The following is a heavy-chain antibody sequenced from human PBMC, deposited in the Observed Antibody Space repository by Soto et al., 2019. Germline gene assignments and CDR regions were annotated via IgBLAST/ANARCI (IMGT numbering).Heavy chain of an antibody. CDR2: IWYDGSNK. CDR1: GFTLSSYG. J-gene: IGHJ4*02. Sequence: PGGSLRLSCAASGFTLSSYGMHWVRQAPGKGLEWVAVIWYDGSNKYYADSVKGRFTISRDNSKNTLYLQMNSLRAEDTAVYYCARDRGYSYGLFDYWGQGTLVTVSS. V-gene: IGHV3-33*01. D-gene: IGHD5-18*01. CDR3: ARDRGYSYGLFDY.